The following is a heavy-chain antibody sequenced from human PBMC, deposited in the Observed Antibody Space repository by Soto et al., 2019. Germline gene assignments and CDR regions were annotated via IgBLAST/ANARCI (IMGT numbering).Heavy chain of an antibody. V-gene: IGHV1-69*12. D-gene: IGHD2-8*01. CDR3: AREVCTNGVCYTGFDY. CDR1: GGTFSSYA. J-gene: IGHJ4*02. CDR2: IIPIFGTA. Sequence: QVQLVQSGAEVKKPGSSVKVSCTASGGTFSSYAISWVRQAPGQGLEWMGGIIPIFGTANYAQKFQGRVTITADESTSTAYMELSSLRSEDTAVYYCAREVCTNGVCYTGFDYWGQGTLVTVSA.